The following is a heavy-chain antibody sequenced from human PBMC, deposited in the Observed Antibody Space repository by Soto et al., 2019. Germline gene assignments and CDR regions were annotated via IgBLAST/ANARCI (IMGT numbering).Heavy chain of an antibody. J-gene: IGHJ3*02. CDR3: ARDSTTVIAFDI. V-gene: IGHV3-66*01. D-gene: IGHD4-17*01. CDR1: GFTVSSNY. Sequence: GGSLRLSCAASGFTVSSNYMSWVRQAPGKGLEWVSVIYSGGSTYYADSVKGRFTISRDNSKNTLYLQMNSLRAEDTAVYYCARDSTTVIAFDIWGQGTMVTVSS. CDR2: IYSGGST.